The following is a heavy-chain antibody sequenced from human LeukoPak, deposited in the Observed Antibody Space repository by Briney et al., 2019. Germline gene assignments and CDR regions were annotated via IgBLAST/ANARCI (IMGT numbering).Heavy chain of an antibody. Sequence: GSLRLSCAASGFTFSSYWMHWVRQAPGKGLVWVSRINTDGSSTSYADSVKGRFTISRDNAKNSLYLQMNSLRAEDTAVYYCARDYSYGPLLDAFDIWGQGTMVTVSS. CDR1: GFTFSSYW. CDR2: INTDGSST. CDR3: ARDYSYGPLLDAFDI. V-gene: IGHV3-74*01. D-gene: IGHD5-18*01. J-gene: IGHJ3*02.